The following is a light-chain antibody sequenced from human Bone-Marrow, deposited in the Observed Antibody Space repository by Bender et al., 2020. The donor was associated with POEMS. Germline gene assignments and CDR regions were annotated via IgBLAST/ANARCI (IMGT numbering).Light chain of an antibody. J-gene: IGLJ2*01. V-gene: IGLV2-23*02. CDR2: EVT. Sequence: QSALTQPASVSGSPGQSTTLSCTGTISDVGSYNLLSWSQQHPGKTPKLNIYEVTRRPSGVSSRFAASKSGKTDSMRISGLPSEEEDDYYCCSYAGANTWLFGGGTKLTVL. CDR3: CSYAGANTWL. CDR1: ISDVGSYNL.